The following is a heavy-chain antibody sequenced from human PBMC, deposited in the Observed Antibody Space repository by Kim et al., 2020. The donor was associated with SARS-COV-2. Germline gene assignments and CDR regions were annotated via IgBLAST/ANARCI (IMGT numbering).Heavy chain of an antibody. J-gene: IGHJ4*02. V-gene: IGHV3-21*01. CDR1: GFTFSIYT. Sequence: GGSLRLSCAASGFTFSIYTMTWVRQAPGKGLEWVSSITSSGSYIYYTDSVKGRFTISRDNAKDSLYLQMNSLRVEDTAVYYCVKAQPDANLEWLFFEFHWGQGALVTVSS. D-gene: IGHD3-3*01. CDR2: ITSSGSYI. CDR3: VKAQPDANLEWLFFEFH.